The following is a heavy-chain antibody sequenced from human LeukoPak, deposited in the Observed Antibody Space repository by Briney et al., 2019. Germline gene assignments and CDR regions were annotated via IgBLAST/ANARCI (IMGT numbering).Heavy chain of an antibody. CDR1: GFTFSDYY. J-gene: IGHJ3*02. D-gene: IGHD3-22*01. V-gene: IGHV3-11*04. Sequence: GGSLRLSCAASGFTFSDYYMSWIRQAPGKGLEWVSYISSSGSTIYYADSVKGRFTISRDNAKNSLYLQMNSLRAEDTAVYYCARDHYYDSSGYYRPDAFDIWGQGTMVTVSS. CDR2: ISSSGSTI. CDR3: ARDHYYDSSGYYRPDAFDI.